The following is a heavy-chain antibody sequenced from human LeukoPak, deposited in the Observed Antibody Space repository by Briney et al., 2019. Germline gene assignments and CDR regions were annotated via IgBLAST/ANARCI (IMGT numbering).Heavy chain of an antibody. V-gene: IGHV3-30*02. D-gene: IGHD6-19*01. J-gene: IGHJ4*02. CDR1: GFTFSSYG. CDR2: IRYDGSNK. CDR3: AKGGAVAGRDY. Sequence: GGSLRLSCAASGFTFSSYGMHWVREAPGKGLEWVAFIRYDGSNKYYVDSVDGRFTVSRDNSKNTLYLQMNSLRAEDTAVYYCAKGGAVAGRDYWGQGTLVTVSS.